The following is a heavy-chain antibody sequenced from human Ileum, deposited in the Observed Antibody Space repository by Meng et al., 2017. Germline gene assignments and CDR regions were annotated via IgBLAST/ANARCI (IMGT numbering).Heavy chain of an antibody. CDR1: GFTFSTYW. Sequence: GESLKISCAASGFTFSTYWMNWVRQAPGKGLEWVADIRQDGSEMYYVDSVKGRFTISRDNVENSLYLQMNNLRAEDTAVYYCARAGGYCSGGSCFPSGDWGQGTLVTVSS. V-gene: IGHV3-7*01. D-gene: IGHD2-15*01. J-gene: IGHJ4*02. CDR3: ARAGGYCSGGSCFPSGD. CDR2: IRQDGSEM.